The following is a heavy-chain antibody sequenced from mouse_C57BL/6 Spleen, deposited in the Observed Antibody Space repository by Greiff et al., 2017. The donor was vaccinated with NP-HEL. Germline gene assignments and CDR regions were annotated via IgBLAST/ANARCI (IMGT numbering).Heavy chain of an antibody. V-gene: IGHV5-12*01. CDR2: ISNGGGSN. J-gene: IGHJ1*03. CDR1: GFTFSDYY. CDR3: ARQSWYFDV. Sequence: DVKLVESGGGLVQPGGSLKLSCAASGFTFSDYYMYWVRQTPEKRLEWVAYISNGGGSNYYPYTVKGRFTISRDNAKNTLYLQMIRLKSEDTAMYYCARQSWYFDVWGTGTTVTVSS.